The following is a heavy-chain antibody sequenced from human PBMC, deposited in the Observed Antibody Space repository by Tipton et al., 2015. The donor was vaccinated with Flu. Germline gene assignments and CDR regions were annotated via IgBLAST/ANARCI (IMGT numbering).Heavy chain of an antibody. J-gene: IGHJ3*02. D-gene: IGHD3-22*01. CDR2: IYYSGST. V-gene: IGHV4-31*03. CDR3: ARDLNYDSSGYGAFDI. Sequence: LRLSCTVSGGSISSGGYYWSWIRQHPGKGLEWIGYIYYSGSTYYNPSLKSRVTISVDTSKNQFSLKLSSVTAADTAVYYCARDLNYDSSGYGAFDIWGQGTMVTVSS. CDR1: GGSISSGGYY.